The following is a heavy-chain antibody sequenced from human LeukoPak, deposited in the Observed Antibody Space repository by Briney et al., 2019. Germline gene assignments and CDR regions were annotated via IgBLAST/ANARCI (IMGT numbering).Heavy chain of an antibody. J-gene: IGHJ6*03. CDR3: ARHGYYYYYMDV. V-gene: IGHV4-39*01. CDR2: IYYSGST. Sequence: SETRSLTCTVPVASLTISGFYWAGFRKPPGKGLEWIGSIYYSGSTYYNPSLKSRVTISVDTSKNQFSLKLSSMTAADTAMYYCARHGYYYYYMDVWGKGTTVTVSS. CDR1: VASLTISGFY.